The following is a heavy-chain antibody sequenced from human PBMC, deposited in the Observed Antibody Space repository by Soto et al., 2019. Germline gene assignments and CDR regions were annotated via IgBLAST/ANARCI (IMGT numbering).Heavy chain of an antibody. D-gene: IGHD6-6*01. CDR1: GCSISSGDYY. CDR3: ARDGSSSY. CDR2: IYYSGST. Sequence: PSETLSLTCPVSGCSISSGDYYWSWIRQPPGKGLEWIGYIYYSGSTYYNPSLKSRVTISVDTSKNQFSLKLSSVTAADTAVYYCARDGSSSYWGQGTLVTVSS. J-gene: IGHJ4*02. V-gene: IGHV4-30-4*01.